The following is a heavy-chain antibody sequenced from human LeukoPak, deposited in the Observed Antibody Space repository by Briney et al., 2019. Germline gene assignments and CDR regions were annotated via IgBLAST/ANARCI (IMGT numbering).Heavy chain of an antibody. CDR1: GFTVSSNY. CDR3: ARDKAVNAAD. Sequence: PGGSLRLSCAASGFTVSSNYMSWVRQAPGKGLEWVSVIYRGGTTYYADSVKGRFTISRDNSKNTLYLQMNSLRAEDTAFYYCARDKAVNAADWGQGTLVTVSS. J-gene: IGHJ4*02. V-gene: IGHV3-53*01. D-gene: IGHD4-17*01. CDR2: IYRGGTT.